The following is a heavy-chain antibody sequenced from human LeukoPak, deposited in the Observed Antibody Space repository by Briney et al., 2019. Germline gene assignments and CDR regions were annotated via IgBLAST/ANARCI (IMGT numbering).Heavy chain of an antibody. Sequence: ASGPALVKPTQTLTLTCTFSGFSLSTSGMCVSWIRQPPGKALEWLARIDWDDDKYYSTSLKTRLTISKDTSKNQVVLTMTNMDPVDTATYYCARMSFYGDPYYFDYWGQGTLVTVSS. CDR3: ARMSFYGDPYYFDY. D-gene: IGHD4-17*01. CDR2: IDWDDDK. CDR1: GFSLSTSGMC. V-gene: IGHV2-70*11. J-gene: IGHJ4*02.